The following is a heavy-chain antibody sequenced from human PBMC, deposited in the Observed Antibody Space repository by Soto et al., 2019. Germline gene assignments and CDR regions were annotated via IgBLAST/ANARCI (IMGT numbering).Heavy chain of an antibody. J-gene: IGHJ4*02. D-gene: IGHD2-21*02. Sequence: ASVKVSCKASGYTFTNYYMHWVRQAPGQGFEWLGRISPKSGGTNYAQKFQGRVTMTWDTSLKTAYMELSGLISEDTAVYYCARPPGYISDWHYFDLWGQGTLVTVSS. CDR3: ARPPGYISDWHYFDL. CDR1: GYTFTNYY. CDR2: ISPKSGGT. V-gene: IGHV1-2*02.